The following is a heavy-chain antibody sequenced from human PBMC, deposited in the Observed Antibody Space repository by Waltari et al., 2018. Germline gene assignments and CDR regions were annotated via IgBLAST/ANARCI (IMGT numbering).Heavy chain of an antibody. CDR3: ARAQDYYDSSGKSTYFDY. D-gene: IGHD3-22*01. J-gene: IGHJ4*02. CDR1: GGSISSHY. CDR2: IYYSGST. V-gene: IGHV4-59*11. Sequence: QVQLQESGPGLVKPSETLSLTCTVSGGSISSHYWSGIRQPPGKGLEWIGYIYYSGSTNYNPSLKSRVTISVDTSKNQFSLKLSSVTAAATAVYYCARAQDYYDSSGKSTYFDYWGQGTLVTVSS.